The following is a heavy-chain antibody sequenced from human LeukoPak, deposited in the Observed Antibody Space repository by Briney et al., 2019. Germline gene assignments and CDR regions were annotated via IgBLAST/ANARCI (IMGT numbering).Heavy chain of an antibody. CDR1: GGSFSGYY. Sequence: SETLSLTCAVYGGSFSGYYWSWIRQPPGKGLEWIGEINHSGSTNYNPSLKSRVTISVDTCKNQFSLKLSSVTAADTAVYYCARRGRVGLLWFGELLSRHGFDYWGQGTLVTVSS. J-gene: IGHJ4*02. CDR2: INHSGST. CDR3: ARRGRVGLLWFGELLSRHGFDY. D-gene: IGHD3-10*01. V-gene: IGHV4-34*01.